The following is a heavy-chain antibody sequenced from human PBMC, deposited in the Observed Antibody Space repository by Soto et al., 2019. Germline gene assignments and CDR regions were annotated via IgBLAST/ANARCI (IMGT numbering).Heavy chain of an antibody. Sequence: EVQLLESGGGLVQPGGSLRLSCAASGFTFSSYAMSWVRQAPGKGLEWVSAISGSGGSTYYADSVKGRFTISRDNSKNTLYLQMNSLRAEDTAEYYCAKIWARKPGISVGDYFDYWGQGTLVTVSS. CDR3: AKIWARKPGISVGDYFDY. CDR1: GFTFSSYA. J-gene: IGHJ4*02. CDR2: ISGSGGST. D-gene: IGHD6-19*01. V-gene: IGHV3-23*01.